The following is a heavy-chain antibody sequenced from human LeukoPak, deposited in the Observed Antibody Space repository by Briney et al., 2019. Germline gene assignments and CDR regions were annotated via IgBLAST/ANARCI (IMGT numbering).Heavy chain of an antibody. CDR2: ISGSGGSP. D-gene: IGHD6-19*01. Sequence: GGSLRLSCAASGFTFSSYAMSWVRQAPGKGLEWVSTISGSGGSPYYADSVKGRFTISRDNSKNTLCLQMNSLRAEDTAVYYCAKDQTSGWYFDYWGQGTLVSVPS. J-gene: IGHJ4*02. CDR3: AKDQTSGWYFDY. V-gene: IGHV3-23*01. CDR1: GFTFSSYA.